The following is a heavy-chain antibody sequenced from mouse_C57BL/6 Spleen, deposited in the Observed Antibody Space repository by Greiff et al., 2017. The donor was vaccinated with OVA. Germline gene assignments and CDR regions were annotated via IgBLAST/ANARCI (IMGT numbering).Heavy chain of an antibody. V-gene: IGHV5-4*03. Sequence: EVKLVESGGGLVKPGGSLTLSCAASGFTFSSYAMSWVRQTPEKRLEWVATISDGGSYTYYPENVKGRFTISRDNAKNNLYLQMSHLKYEDTDMYYCARYQFAYWGQGTLVTVSA. J-gene: IGHJ3*01. CDR3: ARYQFAY. CDR1: GFTFSSYA. CDR2: ISDGGSYT.